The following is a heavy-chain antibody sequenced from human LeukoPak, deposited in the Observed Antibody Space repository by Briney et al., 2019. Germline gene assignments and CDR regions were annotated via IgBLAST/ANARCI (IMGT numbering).Heavy chain of an antibody. CDR1: GFTFSSYG. CDR2: IWYDGSNK. CDR3: AREGDGYNSEGAFDY. V-gene: IGHV3-33*01. D-gene: IGHD5-24*01. Sequence: GGSLRLSCAASGFTFSSYGMHWVRQAPGKGLEWVAVIWYDGSNKYYADSVKGRFTISRDNSKNTLYLQMNSLRAEDTGVYYCAREGDGYNSEGAFDYWGQGTLVTVSS. J-gene: IGHJ4*02.